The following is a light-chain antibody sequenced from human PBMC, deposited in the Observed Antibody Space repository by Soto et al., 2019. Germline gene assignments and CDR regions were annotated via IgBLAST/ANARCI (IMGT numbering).Light chain of an antibody. CDR3: QQSYSTPWT. Sequence: IQMTQSPSSVSASVGDRVTMTCRASQGVGGWLAWYQQKPGKVPKLLIYAASSLQSGIPSRFRGSGSETDFTLTISSLQPEDFATYYCQQSYSTPWTFGQGTKV. V-gene: IGKV1-12*01. J-gene: IGKJ1*01. CDR2: AAS. CDR1: QGVGGW.